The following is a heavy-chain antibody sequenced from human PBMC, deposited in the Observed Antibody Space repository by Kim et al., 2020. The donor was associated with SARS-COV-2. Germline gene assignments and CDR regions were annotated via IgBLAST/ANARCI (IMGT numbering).Heavy chain of an antibody. J-gene: IGHJ4*02. D-gene: IGHD3-22*01. V-gene: IGHV4-39*01. Sequence: PSLKSRVTISGDTSKNKFSLKLSSVTAADTAVYYCARLRDSSGYYPLFEYWGQGILVTVSS. CDR3: ARLRDSSGYYPLFEY.